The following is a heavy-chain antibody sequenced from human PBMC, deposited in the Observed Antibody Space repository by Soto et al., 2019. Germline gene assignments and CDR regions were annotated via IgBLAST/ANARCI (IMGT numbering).Heavy chain of an antibody. J-gene: IGHJ4*02. D-gene: IGHD2-8*01. CDR2: IIPILGIA. CDR1: GGTFSSYT. V-gene: IGHV1-69*02. Sequence: ASVKVSCKASGGTFSSYTISWVRQAPGQGLEWMGRIIPILGIANYAQKFQGRVTITADKSTRTAYMELSSLRSEDTAVYYCARVPQYCTNGVCFEYRDYWGQGTLVTVSS. CDR3: ARVPQYCTNGVCFEYRDY.